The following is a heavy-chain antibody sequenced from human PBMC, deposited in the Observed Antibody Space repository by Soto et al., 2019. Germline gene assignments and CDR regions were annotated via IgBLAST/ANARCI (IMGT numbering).Heavy chain of an antibody. CDR2: INHSGST. V-gene: IGHV4-34*01. Sequence: SETLSLTCAVYGGSFSGYYWSWIRQPPGKGLEWIGEINHSGSTNYNPSLKSRVTISVDTSKNQFSLKLSSVPAADTAVYYCAGGWFFGSYYFDYWGQGTLVTVSS. D-gene: IGHD1-26*01. CDR3: AGGWFFGSYYFDY. J-gene: IGHJ4*02. CDR1: GGSFSGYY.